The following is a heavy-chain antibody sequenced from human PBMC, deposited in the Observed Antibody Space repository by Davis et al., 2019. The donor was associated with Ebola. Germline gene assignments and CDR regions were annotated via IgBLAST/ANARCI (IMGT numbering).Heavy chain of an antibody. V-gene: IGHV3-49*04. CDR3: TRGLTGSYYFDY. CDR2: IRSKAYSGTT. D-gene: IGHD1-26*01. CDR1: RFTFGAYV. Sequence: PGGSLRLSCAASRFTFGAYVMSWVRQAPGRGLEWVGLIRSKAYSGTTEYAASVKGRFTISRDDSKNIAYLQMSSLNTEDTAVYYCTRGLTGSYYFDYWGQGTLVTVSS. J-gene: IGHJ4*02.